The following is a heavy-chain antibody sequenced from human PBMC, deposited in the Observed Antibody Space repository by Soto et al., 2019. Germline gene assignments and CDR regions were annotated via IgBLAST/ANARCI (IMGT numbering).Heavy chain of an antibody. Sequence: PGESMKISCNGSGYSFAGYWLTWVRQKTGKGLEWMGRIDPSDSQTYYSPSFRGHVTISATKSITTVFLQWSSLRASDTATYYCARQIYDSDTGPNFQYYFDSWGQGTPVTVSS. CDR1: GYSFAGYW. CDR2: IDPSDSQT. D-gene: IGHD3-22*01. V-gene: IGHV5-10-1*01. CDR3: ARQIYDSDTGPNFQYYFDS. J-gene: IGHJ4*02.